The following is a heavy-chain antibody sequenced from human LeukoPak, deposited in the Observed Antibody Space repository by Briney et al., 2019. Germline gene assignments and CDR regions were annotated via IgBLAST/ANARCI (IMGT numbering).Heavy chain of an antibody. CDR2: ISGSGGST. V-gene: IGHV3-23*01. D-gene: IGHD1-26*01. CDR3: AKGVGTNKGGYYFDY. J-gene: IGHJ4*02. Sequence: GGSLRLPCAASGFAFSTFAMSWVRQAPGKGLDWVSSISGSGGSTYYADSVKGRFTISRDSSKNTLYLQMNSLRAEDTAVYYCAKGVGTNKGGYYFDYWGQGTPVTVSS. CDR1: GFAFSTFA.